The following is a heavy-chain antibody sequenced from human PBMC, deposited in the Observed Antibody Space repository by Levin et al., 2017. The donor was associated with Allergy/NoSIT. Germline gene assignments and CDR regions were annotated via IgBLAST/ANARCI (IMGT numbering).Heavy chain of an antibody. CDR1: GFTFSSYS. CDR3: ARVADIRYGMDV. V-gene: IGHV3-21*01. CDR2: ISSSSSYI. J-gene: IGHJ6*02. Sequence: GESLKISCAASGFTFSSYSMNWVRQAPGKGLEWVSSISSSSSYIYYADSVKGRFTISRDNAKNSLYLQMNSLRAEDTAVYYCARVADIRYGMDVWGQGTTVTVSS.